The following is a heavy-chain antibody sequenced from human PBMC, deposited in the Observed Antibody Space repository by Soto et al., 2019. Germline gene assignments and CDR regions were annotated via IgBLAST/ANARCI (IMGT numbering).Heavy chain of an antibody. Sequence: GSLRLSCAASGFTFSSYAMNWVRQAPGKGLEWVSYISRSSSTIYYADSVKGRFTISRDNAKNSLYLQMDSLRDEDTAVYYCARDLGGGLKGPDYWGQGTLVTVSS. V-gene: IGHV3-48*02. CDR3: ARDLGGGLKGPDY. D-gene: IGHD3-16*01. CDR2: ISRSSSTI. J-gene: IGHJ4*02. CDR1: GFTFSSYA.